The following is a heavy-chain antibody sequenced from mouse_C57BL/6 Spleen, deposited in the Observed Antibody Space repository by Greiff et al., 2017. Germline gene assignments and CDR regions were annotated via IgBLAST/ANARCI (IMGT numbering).Heavy chain of an antibody. D-gene: IGHD1-1*01. CDR1: GYTFTSYW. J-gene: IGHJ2*01. Sequence: VQLQQPGAELVRPGTSVKLSCKASGYTFTSYWMHWVKQRPGQGLEWIGVIDPSDSYTNYNQKFKGKATLTVDTSSSTAYMQLSSLTSEDSAVYYCARVGSSYDYWGQGTTLTVSS. CDR3: ARVGSSYDY. V-gene: IGHV1-59*01. CDR2: IDPSDSYT.